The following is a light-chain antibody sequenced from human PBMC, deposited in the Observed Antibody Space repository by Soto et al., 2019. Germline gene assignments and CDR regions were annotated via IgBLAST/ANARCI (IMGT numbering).Light chain of an antibody. V-gene: IGKV3-15*01. CDR2: GAS. J-gene: IGKJ1*01. CDR1: QSVSSK. CDR3: QQYNSWLWT. Sequence: EIVLTQSPATLSVSPGEGVTLSCRASQSVSSKLAWYQQKPGQAPRLLIYGASTRATGIPARFSGSGSGTEFTLIISSLQSEDSAVYYCQQYNSWLWTFGQGTKVDIK.